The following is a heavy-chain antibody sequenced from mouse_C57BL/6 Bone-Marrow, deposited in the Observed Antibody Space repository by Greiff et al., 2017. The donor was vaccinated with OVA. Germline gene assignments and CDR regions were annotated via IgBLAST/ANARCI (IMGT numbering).Heavy chain of an antibody. CDR3: ASSDYYGSSYERFAY. Sequence: VQLQQPGAELVRPGSSVKLSCKASGYTFTSYWMHWVKQRPIQGLEWIGNIDPSDSETHYNQKFKDKATLTVDKSSSTAYMQLSSLTSEDSAVYYGASSDYYGSSYERFAYWGQGTLVTVSA. CDR1: GYTFTSYW. J-gene: IGHJ3*01. CDR2: IDPSDSET. D-gene: IGHD1-1*01. V-gene: IGHV1-52*01.